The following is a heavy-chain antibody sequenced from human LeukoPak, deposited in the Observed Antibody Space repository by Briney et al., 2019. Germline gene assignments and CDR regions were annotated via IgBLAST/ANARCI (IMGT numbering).Heavy chain of an antibody. CDR2: INSDGSSR. J-gene: IGHJ3*02. CDR3: ARGRYCSGGSCYSSLTTFDM. V-gene: IGHV3-74*01. D-gene: IGHD2-15*01. Sequence: GGSLRLSCAASGFTFSNYWMHWVRQAPGKGLVWVSCINSDGSSRSYADSVKGRFTISRDNAKNTLYLQMNSLRAEDTAVYYCARGRYCSGGSCYSSLTTFDMWGQGTMVTVSS. CDR1: GFTFSNYW.